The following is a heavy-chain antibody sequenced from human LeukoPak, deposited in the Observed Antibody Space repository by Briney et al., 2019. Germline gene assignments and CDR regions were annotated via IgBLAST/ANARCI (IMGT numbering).Heavy chain of an antibody. CDR1: GGSISSGSYY. D-gene: IGHD3-3*01. CDR2: IYTSGST. CDR3: AREGLRFLEWLEWSYFDY. V-gene: IGHV4-61*02. J-gene: IGHJ4*02. Sequence: SETLPLTCTVSGGSISSGSYYWSWIRQPAGKGLEWIGRIYTSGSTNYNPSLKSRVTISVDTSKNQFSLKLSSVTAADTAVYYCAREGLRFLEWLEWSYFDYWGQGTLVTVSS.